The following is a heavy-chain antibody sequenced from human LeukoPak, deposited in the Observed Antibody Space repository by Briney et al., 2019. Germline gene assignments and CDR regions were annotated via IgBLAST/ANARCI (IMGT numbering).Heavy chain of an antibody. V-gene: IGHV3-74*01. J-gene: IGHJ4*02. Sequence: PGGSLRLSCAASGFTFSTYWMHWVRQAPGKGLVWVSGINSDESSTTYADSVKGRFTISRDNAKNTLYLQMNSLRAEDTAVYYCAKSRRAYCSGGSCFGLWDYWGQGTLVTVSS. CDR2: INSDESST. D-gene: IGHD2-15*01. CDR3: AKSRRAYCSGGSCFGLWDY. CDR1: GFTFSTYW.